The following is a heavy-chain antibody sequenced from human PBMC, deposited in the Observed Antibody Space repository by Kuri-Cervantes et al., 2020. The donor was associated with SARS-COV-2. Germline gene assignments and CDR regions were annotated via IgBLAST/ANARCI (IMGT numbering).Heavy chain of an antibody. Sequence: GESLKISCAACGFTFSSYDMHWVRQATGKGLEWVSVIGTAGDAYYTGSVKGQFIISRENAKNSLYLQMNSLSAGDTAVYYCSRGGNPAWNMDVWGKGTTVTVSS. CDR3: SRGGNPAWNMDV. J-gene: IGHJ6*03. D-gene: IGHD4-23*01. V-gene: IGHV3-13*03. CDR2: IGTAGDA. CDR1: GFTFSSYD.